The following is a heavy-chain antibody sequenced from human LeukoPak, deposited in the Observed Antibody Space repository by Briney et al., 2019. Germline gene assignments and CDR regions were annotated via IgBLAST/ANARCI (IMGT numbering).Heavy chain of an antibody. J-gene: IGHJ4*02. CDR3: TRVSESGNSDY. V-gene: IGHV3-30*12. Sequence: GGSLRLSCAASGFNFTGYGIHWVRQVPGKGLDWVAVISYDGKNKHYADSVKGRFTISRDTSKNTVYLQMNSLRAEDTAVYYCTRVSESGNSDYWGQGTLVTVSS. CDR2: ISYDGKNK. D-gene: IGHD4-23*01. CDR1: GFNFTGYG.